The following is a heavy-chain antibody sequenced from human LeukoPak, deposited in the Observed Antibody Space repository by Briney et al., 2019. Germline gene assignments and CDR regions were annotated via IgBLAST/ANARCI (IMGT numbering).Heavy chain of an antibody. J-gene: IGHJ4*02. CDR3: ARRPSSGWYDSHYFDY. V-gene: IGHV5-51*01. CDR1: GYSFTSYW. Sequence: GESLKISCKGSGYSFTSYWIGWVRQMPGKGLEWMGIIYPGDSDTRYSPSFQGQVTISADKSISTAYLQWSSLKASDTAMYYCARRPSSGWYDSHYFDYWGQGTLVTVSS. CDR2: IYPGDSDT. D-gene: IGHD6-19*01.